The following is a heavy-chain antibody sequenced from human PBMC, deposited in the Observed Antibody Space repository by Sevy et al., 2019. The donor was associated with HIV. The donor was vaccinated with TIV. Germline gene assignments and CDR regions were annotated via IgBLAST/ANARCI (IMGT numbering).Heavy chain of an antibody. V-gene: IGHV4-31*03. CDR1: GDSINNGDYY. CDR3: VRTTVTTLSSDRNDWFGP. Sequence: SETLSLTCTVSGDSINNGDYYWSWIRQHPGKGLEWIGKIYYTGTTYYNPSLKSRLRIPVERSENKLSMSLGSETAADTAVYYCVRTTVTTLSSDRNDWFGPWGQGTLVTVSS. D-gene: IGHD4-4*01. J-gene: IGHJ5*02. CDR2: IYYTGTT.